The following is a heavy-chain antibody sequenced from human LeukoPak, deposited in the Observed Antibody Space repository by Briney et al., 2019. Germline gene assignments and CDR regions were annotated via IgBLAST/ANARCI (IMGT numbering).Heavy chain of an antibody. Sequence: PGRSLRLSCAASGFTFDDYAMHWVRQAPGKGLEWVSGISWNSGSIGYADSVKGRFTISRDNAKNSLYLQMNSLRAEDTALYYCAKDMGYDSSGYYPLDYWGQGTLVTVSS. J-gene: IGHJ4*02. V-gene: IGHV3-9*01. CDR3: AKDMGYDSSGYYPLDY. CDR1: GFTFDDYA. CDR2: ISWNSGSI. D-gene: IGHD3-22*01.